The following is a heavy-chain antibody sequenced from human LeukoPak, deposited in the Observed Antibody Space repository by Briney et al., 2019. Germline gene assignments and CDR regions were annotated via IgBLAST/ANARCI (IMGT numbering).Heavy chain of an antibody. CDR2: ISYDGSNK. CDR1: GFTFSSYA. D-gene: IGHD3-22*01. J-gene: IGHJ4*02. Sequence: GRSLRLSCAASGFTFSSYAMHWVRRAPGKGLEWVAVISYDGSNKYYADSVKGRFTISRDNSKNTLYLQMNSLRAEDTAVYYCARGGGAYYDSSGYHSLDYWGQGTLVTVSS. V-gene: IGHV3-30*01. CDR3: ARGGGAYYDSSGYHSLDY.